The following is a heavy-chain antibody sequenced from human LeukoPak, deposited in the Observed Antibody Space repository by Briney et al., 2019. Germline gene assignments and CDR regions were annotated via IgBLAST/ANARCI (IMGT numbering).Heavy chain of an antibody. V-gene: IGHV1-3*01. CDR2: INPGTDNT. CDR1: GYTFTSYT. Sequence: GASVKVSCKASGYTFTSYTLHWVRQAPGQRLEWMGWINPGTDNTRYSQKFQDRVTITRDTSASTAYLELSSLTSEDTAVYYCARALGPVGAAHFDYWGQGTLVTVSS. D-gene: IGHD1-26*01. CDR3: ARALGPVGAAHFDY. J-gene: IGHJ4*02.